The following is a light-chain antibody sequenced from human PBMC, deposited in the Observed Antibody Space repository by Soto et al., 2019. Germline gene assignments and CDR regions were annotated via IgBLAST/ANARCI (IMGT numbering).Light chain of an antibody. CDR3: QQFLYLPPT. CDR1: QTISSW. Sequence: DIQLSQSPSTLSGSVGDRVTITCRASQTISSWLAWYQQKPGKAPKLLIYKASTLKSGVPSRFSGSGSGTEFTLTISSLQAEDVAVYYCQQFLYLPPTFGGGTKVDI. J-gene: IGKJ4*01. CDR2: KAS. V-gene: IGKV1-5*03.